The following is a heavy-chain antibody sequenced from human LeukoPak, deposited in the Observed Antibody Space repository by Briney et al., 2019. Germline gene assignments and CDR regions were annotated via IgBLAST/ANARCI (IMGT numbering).Heavy chain of an antibody. CDR1: GYTFTCYY. D-gene: IGHD3-3*02. CDR2: INPNSGGT. Sequence: ASVKVSCKASGYTFTCYYMHWVRQAPGQGLEWMGWINPNSGGTNYAQKFQGRVTMTRDTSISTAYMELSRLRSDDTAVYYCARVLRIRSRTPIDYWGQGTLVTVSS. J-gene: IGHJ4*02. V-gene: IGHV1-2*02. CDR3: ARVLRIRSRTPIDY.